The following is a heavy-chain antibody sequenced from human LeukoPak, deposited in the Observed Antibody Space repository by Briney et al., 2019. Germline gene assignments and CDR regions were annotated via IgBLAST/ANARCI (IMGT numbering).Heavy chain of an antibody. J-gene: IGHJ2*01. CDR2: IKQDGSEK. Sequence: GGSLRPSCAASGFTFSSYWMSWVRQAPGKGLEWVANIKQDGSEKYYVDSVKGRFTISRDNAKNSLYLQMNSLRAEDTAVYYCARDPSGEEGIGWYFDLWGRGTLVTVSS. CDR3: ARDPSGEEGIGWYFDL. V-gene: IGHV3-7*03. D-gene: IGHD1-26*01. CDR1: GFTFSSYW.